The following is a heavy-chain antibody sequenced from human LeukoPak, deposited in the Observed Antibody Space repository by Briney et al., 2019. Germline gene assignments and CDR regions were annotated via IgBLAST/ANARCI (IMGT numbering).Heavy chain of an antibody. CDR3: AKYQVPAANGYFHY. V-gene: IGHV3-23*01. CDR2: ISASGGDT. D-gene: IGHD2-2*01. CDR1: GFTFSSYA. Sequence: GGSLRLSCAASGFTFSSYAMAWVRQAPGKELEWVSVISASGGDTSYADSAKGRFTISRDNSKNTLYLQMNSLRAEDTAVYYCAKYQVPAANGYFHYWSQRTLVTVSS. J-gene: IGHJ4*02.